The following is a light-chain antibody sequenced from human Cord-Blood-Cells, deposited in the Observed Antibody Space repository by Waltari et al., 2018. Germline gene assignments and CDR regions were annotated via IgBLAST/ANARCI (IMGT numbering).Light chain of an antibody. CDR3: QQSYSTPYT. Sequence: DIQMTQSPSSLSASVGDRVTITCRASQSSSSYLNWYQQKPGKAPKLLIYAASSLQSGVQSRFSGSGSGTDFTRTISSLQPEDFATYYCQQSYSTPYTFGQGTKLEIK. CDR2: AAS. J-gene: IGKJ2*01. V-gene: IGKV1-39*01. CDR1: QSSSSY.